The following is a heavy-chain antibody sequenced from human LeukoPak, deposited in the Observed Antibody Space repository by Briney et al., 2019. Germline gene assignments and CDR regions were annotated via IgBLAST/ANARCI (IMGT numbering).Heavy chain of an antibody. D-gene: IGHD3-16*01. Sequence: GALRLSCAASGFPFSSYGMHWVRQAPGKGLEWVAVISYDGSNKYYADSVKGRFTISRDNSKNTLYLQMNSLRAEDTAVYYCARENLGGRLYYYYGMDVWGQGTTVTVSS. CDR3: ARENLGGRLYYYYGMDV. V-gene: IGHV3-30*03. CDR2: ISYDGSNK. J-gene: IGHJ6*02. CDR1: GFPFSSYG.